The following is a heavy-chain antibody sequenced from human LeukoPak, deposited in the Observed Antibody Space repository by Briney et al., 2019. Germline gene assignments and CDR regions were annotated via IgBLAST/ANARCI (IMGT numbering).Heavy chain of an antibody. Sequence: GGSLRLSCAASGFTFSSYSMNWVRQAPGKGLEWVSYISSSSSTIYYADSVKGRFTISRDNAKNSLYLQMNSLRAEDTAVYYCATPKTYYDFWSGYYPLGYWGQGTLVTVSS. D-gene: IGHD3-3*01. CDR1: GFTFSSYS. CDR3: ATPKTYYDFWSGYYPLGY. J-gene: IGHJ4*02. CDR2: ISSSSSTI. V-gene: IGHV3-48*01.